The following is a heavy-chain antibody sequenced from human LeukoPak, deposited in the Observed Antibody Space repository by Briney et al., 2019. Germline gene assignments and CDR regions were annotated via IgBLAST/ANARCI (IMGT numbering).Heavy chain of an antibody. Sequence: SQTLSLTCAISGDSVSTNSAAWNWIRQSLSRGLEWLGRTQYRSQWSYDYAASVKSRITINPGTSKNQFSLQLNSVTPDDTAVYYCARESVERRFDYWGQGTLVTVSS. CDR3: ARESVERRFDY. J-gene: IGHJ4*02. V-gene: IGHV6-1*01. CDR1: GDSVSTNSAA. CDR2: TQYRSQWSY. D-gene: IGHD5-24*01.